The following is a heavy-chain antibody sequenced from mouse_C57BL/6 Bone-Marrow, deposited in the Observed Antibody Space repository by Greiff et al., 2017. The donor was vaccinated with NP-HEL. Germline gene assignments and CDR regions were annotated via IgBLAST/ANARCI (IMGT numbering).Heavy chain of an antibody. Sequence: EVQGVESGGGLVKPGGSLKLSCAASGFTFSSYAMSWVRQTPEKRLEWVATISDGGSYTYYPDNVKGRFTISRDNAKNNLYLQMSHLKSEDTAMYYCARGYKETWFAYWGQGTLVTVSA. J-gene: IGHJ3*01. V-gene: IGHV5-4*01. D-gene: IGHD1-3*01. CDR2: ISDGGSYT. CDR3: ARGYKETWFAY. CDR1: GFTFSSYA.